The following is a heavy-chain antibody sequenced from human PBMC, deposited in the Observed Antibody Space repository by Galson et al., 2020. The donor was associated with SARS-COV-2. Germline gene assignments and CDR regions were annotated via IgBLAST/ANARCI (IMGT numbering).Heavy chain of an antibody. CDR3: AREENFFLGVTATRMFYFDY. V-gene: IGHV4-34*01. J-gene: IGHJ4*02. CDR2: INSSGST. D-gene: IGHD2-21*02. CDR1: GGSFSGYY. Sequence: SETLSLTCAVYGGSFSGYYWSWIRQPPGKGLEWIGEINSSGSTNYNPSPKSRVTISVDTSKNNFSLKLSYVTAADTAVYYCAREENFFLGVTATRMFYFDYGGRGTLATVPP.